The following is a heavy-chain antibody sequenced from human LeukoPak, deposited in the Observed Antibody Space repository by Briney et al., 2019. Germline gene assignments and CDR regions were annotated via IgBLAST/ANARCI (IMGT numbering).Heavy chain of an antibody. J-gene: IGHJ4*02. CDR1: GFTFDNYA. Sequence: GGSLRLSCAASGFTFDNYAMSWVRQPPGKGLEWVSGIQWNGGSPAYADSVKGRFTISRDNPKNSLYLQMDSLRAEDTALYYCARTVDILTGYYVYHFDHWGQGTLVTVSS. CDR3: ARTVDILTGYYVYHFDH. D-gene: IGHD3-9*01. CDR2: IQWNGGSP. V-gene: IGHV3-20*04.